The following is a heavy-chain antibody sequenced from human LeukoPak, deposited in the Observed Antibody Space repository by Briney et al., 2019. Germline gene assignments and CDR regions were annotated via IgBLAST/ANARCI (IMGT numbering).Heavy chain of an antibody. V-gene: IGHV3-23*01. D-gene: IGHD3-22*01. CDR3: AKRGVVIRVILVGFHKEAYYFES. CDR1: GITLSNYG. J-gene: IGHJ4*02. Sequence: GGSLRLSCAVAGITLSNYGMSWVRQAPGKGLEWVAGISDSGGSTKYADSVKGRFTISRDNPKNTLYLQMNSLRAEDTAVYFCAKRGVVIRVILVGFHKEAYYFESWGQGALVTVSS. CDR2: ISDSGGST.